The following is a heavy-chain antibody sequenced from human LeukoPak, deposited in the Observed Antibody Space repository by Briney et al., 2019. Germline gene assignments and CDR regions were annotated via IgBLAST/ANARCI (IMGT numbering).Heavy chain of an antibody. CDR3: AREEDIVVVPAARSLDY. D-gene: IGHD2-2*01. J-gene: IGHJ4*02. CDR2: IYYSGST. CDR1: GGSISSSSYY. V-gene: IGHV4-39*07. Sequence: SETLSLTCTVSGGSISSSSYYWGWIRQPPGKGLEWIGSIYYSGSTYYNPSLKSRVTISVDASKNQFSLKLSSVTAADTAVYYCAREEDIVVVPAARSLDYWGQGTLVTVSS.